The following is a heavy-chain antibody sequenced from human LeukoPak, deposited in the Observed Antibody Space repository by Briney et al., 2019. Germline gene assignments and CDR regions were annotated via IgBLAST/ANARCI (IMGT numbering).Heavy chain of an antibody. CDR2: IYYSGST. CDR1: GGXIINYY. D-gene: IGHD3/OR15-3a*01. Sequence: SETLSLTCTVSGGXIINYYCSWIRQPPGKGLEWIGYIYYSGSTNYNPSLKSRVTISVDTSKNQFSLKLSSVTAADTAVYYCARGRVDVDYWGQGTLVTVSS. CDR3: ARGRVDVDY. J-gene: IGHJ4*02. V-gene: IGHV4-59*01.